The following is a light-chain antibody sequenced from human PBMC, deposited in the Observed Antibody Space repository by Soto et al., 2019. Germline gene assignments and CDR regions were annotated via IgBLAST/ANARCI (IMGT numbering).Light chain of an antibody. CDR1: QGMNSW. V-gene: IGKV1-5*01. CDR2: AAS. Sequence: GDRVTITCRASQGMNSWFAWYLQKPGEAPKVLIYAASSLESGVPSRFSGSGSGTEFTLTIGSLQPEDFATYYCLRYNAFSQTFGQGTKVEI. CDR3: LRYNAFSQT. J-gene: IGKJ1*01.